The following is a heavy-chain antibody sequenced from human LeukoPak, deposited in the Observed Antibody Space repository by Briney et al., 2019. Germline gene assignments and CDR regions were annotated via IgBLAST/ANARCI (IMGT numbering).Heavy chain of an antibody. J-gene: IGHJ4*02. CDR1: GFSVRSNY. V-gene: IGHV3-53*01. D-gene: IGHD4-17*01. Sequence: PGGSLRLSCAASGFSVRSNYMSWVRQAPGKGPEWVSVIYSDGSTYYGDSVKGRFTISGDNSKNMLYLQMNGLRAEDTAVYYCARGGTTETTAINLFDYWGQGTLVTVSS. CDR2: IYSDGST. CDR3: ARGGTTETTAINLFDY.